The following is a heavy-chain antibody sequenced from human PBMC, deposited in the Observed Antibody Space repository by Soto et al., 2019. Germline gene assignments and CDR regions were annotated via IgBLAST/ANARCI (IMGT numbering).Heavy chain of an antibody. CDR2: IIPIFGTA. CDR3: ARLTTVVTLADI. V-gene: IGHV1-69*01. CDR1: GGTFSSYA. J-gene: IGHJ3*02. D-gene: IGHD4-17*01. Sequence: QVQLVQSGAEVKKPGSSVKVSCKASGGTFSSYAISWVRQAPGQGLEWMGGIIPIFGTANYAQKCQGRVTIPADESTRTAYMELSSLRSEDTAVYYCARLTTVVTLADIWGQGTMVTVSS.